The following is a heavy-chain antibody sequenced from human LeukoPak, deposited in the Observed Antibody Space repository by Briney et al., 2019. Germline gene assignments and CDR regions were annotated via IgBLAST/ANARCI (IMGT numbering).Heavy chain of an antibody. CDR2: INHSGST. J-gene: IGHJ5*02. CDR3: ARVKGDRYDFWSGYGPNWFDP. D-gene: IGHD3-3*01. Sequence: SETLSLTCAVYGGSFSGYYWSWIRQPPGKGLEWIGEINHSGSTNYNPSLKSRVTISVDTSKNQFSLKLSSVTAADTAVYYCARVKGDRYDFWSGYGPNWFDPWGQGTLVTVSS. V-gene: IGHV4-34*01. CDR1: GGSFSGYY.